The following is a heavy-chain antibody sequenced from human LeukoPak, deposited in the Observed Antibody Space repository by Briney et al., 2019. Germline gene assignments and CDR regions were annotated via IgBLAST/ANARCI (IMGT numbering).Heavy chain of an antibody. Sequence: ASVKVSCKASGYTFTSYAMHWVRQAPGQRLEWMGWINAGNGNTKYSQEFQGRVTITRDTSASTAYMELSSLRSEDMAVYYCARSSSGYDSGDYWGQGTLVTVSS. CDR3: ARSSSGYDSGDY. V-gene: IGHV1-3*03. CDR2: INAGNGNT. CDR1: GYTFTSYA. J-gene: IGHJ4*02. D-gene: IGHD5-12*01.